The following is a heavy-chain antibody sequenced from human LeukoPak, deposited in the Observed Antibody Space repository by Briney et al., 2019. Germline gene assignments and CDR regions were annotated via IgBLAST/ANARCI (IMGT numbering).Heavy chain of an antibody. CDR1: GFTFSFYG. D-gene: IGHD6-19*01. CDR2: ITGAGHT. V-gene: IGHV3-23*01. CDR3: AKDMESSGWWDY. Sequence: PGGSLRLSCAASGFTFSFYGMNWVRQAPGEGLGWGSGITGAGHTYYADSVRGGFTISRDNSKNTLYLQINSLRAEDSAVYYCAKDMESSGWWDYWGQGTLVTVSS. J-gene: IGHJ4*02.